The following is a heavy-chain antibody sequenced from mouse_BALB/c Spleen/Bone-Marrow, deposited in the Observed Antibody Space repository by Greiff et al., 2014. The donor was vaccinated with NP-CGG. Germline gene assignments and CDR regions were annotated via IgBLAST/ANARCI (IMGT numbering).Heavy chain of an antibody. CDR3: ARSDGYYEGFAY. D-gene: IGHD2-3*01. V-gene: IGHV2-6-7*01. J-gene: IGHJ3*01. CDR2: LWGDGST. CDR1: GFSLTGYS. Sequence: VKVEESGPGLVAPSQSLSITCTVSGFSLTGYSVNWVRQPPGKGLEWLGMLWGDGSTDYNSALKSRLSISKDNSKSQVFLKMNSLQTDDTARYYCARSDGYYEGFAYWGQGTLVTVSA.